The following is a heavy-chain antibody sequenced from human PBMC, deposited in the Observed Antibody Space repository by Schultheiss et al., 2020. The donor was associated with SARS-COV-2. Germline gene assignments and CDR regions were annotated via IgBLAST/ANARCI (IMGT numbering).Heavy chain of an antibody. CDR1: GFTFSSYA. CDR3: ARDLHYYDSSGYFPSYYYYGMDV. D-gene: IGHD3-22*01. CDR2: IWYDGSNK. Sequence: GGSLRLSCAASGFTFSSYAMHWVRQAPGKGLEWVAVIWYDGSNKYYADSVKGRFTISRDNSKNTLYLQMNSLRAEDTAVYYCARDLHYYDSSGYFPSYYYYGMDVWGQGTTVTVSS. J-gene: IGHJ6*02. V-gene: IGHV3-30*01.